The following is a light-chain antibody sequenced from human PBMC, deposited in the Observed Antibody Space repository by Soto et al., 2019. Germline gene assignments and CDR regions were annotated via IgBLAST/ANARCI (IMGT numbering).Light chain of an antibody. J-gene: IGLJ1*01. Sequence: QAVVPQPPSVSEAPGQRVTISCTGSRSNIGAGYEAHWYQQVPGTAPKLLIYENNNRPSGVPDRFSGSKSGTSASLASTGLQAEDEAEYYCQSYDSSLSGYVFGTGTKLTVL. CDR3: QSYDSSLSGYV. V-gene: IGLV1-40*01. CDR1: RSNIGAGYE. CDR2: ENN.